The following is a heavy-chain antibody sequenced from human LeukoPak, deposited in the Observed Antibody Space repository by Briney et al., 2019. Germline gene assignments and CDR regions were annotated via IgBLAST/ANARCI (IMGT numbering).Heavy chain of an antibody. CDR1: GLRFSDYY. Sequence: GGSLRLPCAAAGLRFSDYYMNWIWQGAGEGRRWVSYISSTGGTTFYADSVKGRFTISRDNSKKSLFLQMNSLRAEDTAVYYCARGTFGGFPPRGFHHGAQGTLVSVSS. D-gene: IGHD2/OR15-2a*01. CDR2: ISSTGGTT. CDR3: ARGTFGGFPPRGFHH. J-gene: IGHJ1*01. V-gene: IGHV3-11*04.